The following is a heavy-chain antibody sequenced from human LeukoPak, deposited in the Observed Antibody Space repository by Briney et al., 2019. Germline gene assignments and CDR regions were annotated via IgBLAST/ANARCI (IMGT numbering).Heavy chain of an antibody. D-gene: IGHD3-22*01. Sequence: SETLSLTCTVSGGSISNYFWSWIRQPPGKGLEWIGYISYSGSTTYNPSLKSRVTISVDTSKNQFSLKLSSVTAADTAVYYCARLDYYDSSGYYWGYFDYWGQGTLVTVSS. J-gene: IGHJ4*02. CDR2: ISYSGST. CDR3: ARLDYYDSSGYYWGYFDY. V-gene: IGHV4-59*01. CDR1: GGSISNYF.